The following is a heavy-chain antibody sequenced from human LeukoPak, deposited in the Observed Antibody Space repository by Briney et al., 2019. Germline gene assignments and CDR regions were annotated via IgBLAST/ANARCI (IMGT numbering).Heavy chain of an antibody. CDR2: INWNGRNV. CDR1: GFTFDDYG. D-gene: IGHD5-24*01. J-gene: IGHJ2*01. CDR3: AKRDGYNPYWYFDL. Sequence: GGSLRLSCATSGFTFDDYGMNWVRQAPGKGLEWVSNINWNGRNVDYADSVKGRFTISRDKAKNSLHLQMNSLRAEDTAVYYCAKRDGYNPYWYFDLWGRGTLVTVSS. V-gene: IGHV3-20*04.